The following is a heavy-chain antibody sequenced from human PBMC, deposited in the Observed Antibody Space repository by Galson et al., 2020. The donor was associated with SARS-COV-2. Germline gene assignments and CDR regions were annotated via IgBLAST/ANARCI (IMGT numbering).Heavy chain of an antibody. V-gene: IGHV3-30*04. CDR3: ARDVSGGASDI. CDR2: ISHDGRIE. J-gene: IGHJ3*02. D-gene: IGHD1-26*01. CDR1: GFTFTNYA. Sequence: QLGESLKISCAASGFTFTNYAIHWVRQAPGKGLEWVAVISHDGRIELYADSMKGRFTISRDNSENMLFLQMDSLRADDTAVYYCARDVSGGASDIWGQGTIVTGSS.